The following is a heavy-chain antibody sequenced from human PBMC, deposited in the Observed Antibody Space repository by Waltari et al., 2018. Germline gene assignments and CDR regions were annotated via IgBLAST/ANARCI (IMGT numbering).Heavy chain of an antibody. V-gene: IGHV5-51*01. Sequence: EVQLVQSGAEVKRPGESLKISCKTSGYSFTNYWINWVRQMPGKGLEWMGAIDPSDSESRYRPSFQGQVTISADRSNSTAYLQWSSLKASDSATYYCAKGGYSNSYGLDSWGQGVVVTVSS. CDR1: GYSFTNYW. CDR2: IDPSDSES. CDR3: AKGGYSNSYGLDS. D-gene: IGHD4-4*01. J-gene: IGHJ6*02.